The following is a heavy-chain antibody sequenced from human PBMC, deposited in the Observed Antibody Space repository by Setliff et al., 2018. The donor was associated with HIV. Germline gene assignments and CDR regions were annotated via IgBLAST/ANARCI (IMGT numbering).Heavy chain of an antibody. Sequence: ASVKVSCKASGYTFNNYAMNWVRQAPGQGLELMGWINTNTGNPTYAQGFTGRFVFSLDTSVSTAYLQISSLKAEDTAVYLCARDLKRPNSNFWGGYPIPFDSWGQGTLVTVSS. CDR1: GYTFNNYA. CDR3: ARDLKRPNSNFWGGYPIPFDS. V-gene: IGHV7-4-1*02. D-gene: IGHD3-3*01. CDR2: INTNTGNP. J-gene: IGHJ4*02.